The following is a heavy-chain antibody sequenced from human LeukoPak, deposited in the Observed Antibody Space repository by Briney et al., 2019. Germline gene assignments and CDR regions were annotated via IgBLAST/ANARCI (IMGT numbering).Heavy chain of an antibody. D-gene: IGHD3-10*02. J-gene: IGHJ3*02. CDR2: INPNSGDT. Sequence: ASVKVSCKASGYTFTDYYINWVRQAPGQGLEWMGWINPNSGDTNYAQKFQDRVTMTRDTSISTAYIELNLLRSDDTAVYYCARDVRSTDAFDIWGQGTEVTVSS. V-gene: IGHV1-2*02. CDR3: ARDVRSTDAFDI. CDR1: GYTFTDYY.